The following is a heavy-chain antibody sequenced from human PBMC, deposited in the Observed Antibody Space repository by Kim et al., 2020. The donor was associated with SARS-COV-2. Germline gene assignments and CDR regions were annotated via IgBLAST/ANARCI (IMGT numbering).Heavy chain of an antibody. Sequence: SETLSLTCTVSGGSISSYYWSWIRQPPGKGLEWIGYIYYSGSTNYNPSLKSRVTISVDTSKNQFSLKLSSVTAADTAVYYCARGSSSGWPYFDYWGQGTLVTVSS. V-gene: IGHV4-59*01. CDR2: IYYSGST. D-gene: IGHD6-19*01. J-gene: IGHJ4*02. CDR3: ARGSSSGWPYFDY. CDR1: GGSISSYY.